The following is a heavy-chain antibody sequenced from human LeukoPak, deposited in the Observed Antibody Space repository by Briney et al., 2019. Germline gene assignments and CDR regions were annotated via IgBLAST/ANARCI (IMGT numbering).Heavy chain of an antibody. V-gene: IGHV3-43*02. CDR2: ISGDGGST. CDR1: GFTFVDSA. D-gene: IGHD6-13*01. J-gene: IGHJ6*02. Sequence: GGSLRLSCAASGFTFVDSAMQWVRQDPGKGLEWVSLISGDGGSTYYADSVKGRFTISRDNSKNSLYLQMNSLTTEDTALYYCAKEGIYYYGMDVWGQGTTVTVSS. CDR3: AKEGIYYYGMDV.